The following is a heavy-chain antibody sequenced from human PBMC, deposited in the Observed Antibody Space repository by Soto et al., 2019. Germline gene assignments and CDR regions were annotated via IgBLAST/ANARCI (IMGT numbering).Heavy chain of an antibody. D-gene: IGHD5-18*01. Sequence: QVQLVQSGAEVKKPGSSVKVSCKASGGTFSSYAISWVRQAPGQGLEWMGGIIPIFGTANYAQKFQGRVTITADESTSTDYMELSSMRSEDTAVYYCAKQRKRGYSYGLGDYWGQGTLVTVSS. J-gene: IGHJ4*02. CDR1: GGTFSSYA. V-gene: IGHV1-69*01. CDR3: AKQRKRGYSYGLGDY. CDR2: IIPIFGTA.